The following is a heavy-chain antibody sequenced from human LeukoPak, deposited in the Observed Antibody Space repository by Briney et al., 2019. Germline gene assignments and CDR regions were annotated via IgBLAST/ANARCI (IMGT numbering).Heavy chain of an antibody. D-gene: IGHD3-10*01. V-gene: IGHV1-2*02. CDR2: INPNSGGT. Sequence: GASVKVSCKASGYTFTGYYMHWVRQAPGQGLEWMGWINPNSGGTNYAQKFQGRVTMTRDTSISTAYMELSRLRSDDTAVYYCARDLRAGGYGSGSPTATSAGFWGQGTLVTVSS. J-gene: IGHJ4*02. CDR1: GYTFTGYY. CDR3: ARDLRAGGYGSGSPTATSAGF.